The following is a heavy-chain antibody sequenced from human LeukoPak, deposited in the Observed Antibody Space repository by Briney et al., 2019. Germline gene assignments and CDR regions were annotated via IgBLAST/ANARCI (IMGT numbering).Heavy chain of an antibody. CDR1: GFTFSTSN. Sequence: GGSLRLSCAAPGFTFSTSNMNWVRQAPGKGLEWVSSISSSSTYIYYVDSAKGRFTISRDNAKNALYLQMNSLRAEDMAVYYCAKDPAGGHYDFWTGFYRFESWGQGTLVTVSS. J-gene: IGHJ4*02. CDR3: AKDPAGGHYDFWTGFYRFES. D-gene: IGHD3-3*01. CDR2: ISSSSTYI. V-gene: IGHV3-21*01.